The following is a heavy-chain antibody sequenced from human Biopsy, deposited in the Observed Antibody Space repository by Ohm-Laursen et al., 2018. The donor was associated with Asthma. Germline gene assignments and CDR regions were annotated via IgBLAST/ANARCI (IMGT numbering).Heavy chain of an antibody. CDR3: VKDTDEGRGGWYTFEV. J-gene: IGHJ3*01. CDR1: GLSFSNYA. D-gene: IGHD2-15*01. Sequence: GSLRLSCSASGLSFSNYAMSWARQAPGKGLAWVGTIRPGQRGIDYEAPVRGRFFISRDDSTNTLYLEMTSLRAEDTAVYYCVKDTDEGRGGWYTFEVWGPGTMVTVSS. V-gene: IGHV3-23*01. CDR2: IRPGQRGI.